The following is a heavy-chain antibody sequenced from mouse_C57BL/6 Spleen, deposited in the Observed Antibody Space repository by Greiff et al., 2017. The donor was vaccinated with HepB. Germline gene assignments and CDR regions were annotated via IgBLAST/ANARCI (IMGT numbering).Heavy chain of an antibody. J-gene: IGHJ2*01. D-gene: IGHD1-1*01. Sequence: EVMLVESGGGLVQPGGSLKLSCAASGFTFSDYYMYWVRQTPEKRLEWVAYISNGGGSTYYPDTVKGRFTISRDNAKNTLYLQMSRLKSEDTAMYYCARHGAYYGRSYFDYWGQGTTLTVSS. V-gene: IGHV5-12*01. CDR1: GFTFSDYY. CDR3: ARHGAYYGRSYFDY. CDR2: ISNGGGST.